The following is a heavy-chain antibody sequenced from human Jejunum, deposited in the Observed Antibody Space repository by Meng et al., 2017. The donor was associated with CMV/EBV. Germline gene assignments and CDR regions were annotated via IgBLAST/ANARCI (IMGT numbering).Heavy chain of an antibody. Sequence: QGQGVRAGGGLVEPGGSLRLPCKASGFSFSDYYMTWIRHTPVKGPEWLAYISGSSTVTNYADSVKGRFTISRDNVNNLLYLQMNSLRADDTAVYYCTRDPRACDYWGQGTLVTVSS. CDR3: TRDPRACDY. CDR1: GFSFSDYY. V-gene: IGHV3-11*05. CDR2: ISGSSTVT. J-gene: IGHJ4*02.